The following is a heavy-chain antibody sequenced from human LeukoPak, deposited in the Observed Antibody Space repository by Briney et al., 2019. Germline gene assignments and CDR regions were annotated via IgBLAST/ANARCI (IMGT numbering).Heavy chain of an antibody. J-gene: IGHJ4*02. CDR1: GCTFTTYD. D-gene: IGHD3-10*01. V-gene: IGHV1-8*01. CDR3: ARANYYGSGKKDLDY. Sequence: AAVKVSCKASGCTFTTYDINWVRRATRQGLEWMGWMNPNSGNTGYAQKFQGRVTMTRNTSMSTAYMELNSLRSEDTAVYYCARANYYGSGKKDLDYWGQGTLVTVSS. CDR2: MNPNSGNT.